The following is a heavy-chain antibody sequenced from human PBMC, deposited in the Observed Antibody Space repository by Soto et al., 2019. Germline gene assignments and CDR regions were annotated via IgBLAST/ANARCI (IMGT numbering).Heavy chain of an antibody. CDR1: GYTFTSYY. CDR3: ASSITTTDTAMVR. D-gene: IGHD5-18*01. J-gene: IGHJ4*02. CDR2: INPSGGST. Sequence: GASVKVSCKASGYTFTSYYMHWVRQAPGQGLEWMGIINPSGGSTSYAQKFQGRVTMTRDTSTSTVYMELSSLRSEDTAVYYCASSITTTDTAMVRWGQGTLVTVSS. V-gene: IGHV1-46*01.